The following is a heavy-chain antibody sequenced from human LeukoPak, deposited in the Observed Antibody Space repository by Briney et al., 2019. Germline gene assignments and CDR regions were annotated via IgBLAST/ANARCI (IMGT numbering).Heavy chain of an antibody. D-gene: IGHD4-17*01. Sequence: PSETLSLTCTVSGGSISSYYWSWIRQPPGKGLEWIGYIYYSGSTNYNPSLKSRVTISVDTSKNQFSLKLSSVTAADTAVYYCAAGPTRLDAFDIWGQGTMVTVSS. J-gene: IGHJ3*02. CDR2: IYYSGST. CDR1: GGSISSYY. V-gene: IGHV4-59*08. CDR3: AAGPTRLDAFDI.